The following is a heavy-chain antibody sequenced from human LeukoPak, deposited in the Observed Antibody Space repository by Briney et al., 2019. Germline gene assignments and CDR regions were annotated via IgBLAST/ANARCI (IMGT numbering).Heavy chain of an antibody. CDR3: ARGYSYGPYYFDY. J-gene: IGHJ4*02. CDR1: GGTFSSYA. CDR2: IIPIFGTA. D-gene: IGHD5-18*01. V-gene: IGHV1-69*13. Sequence: SVKVSCKASGGTFSSYAICWVRQAPGQGLEWMGGIIPIFGTANYAQKFQGRVTITADESTSTAYMELSSLRSEDTAVYYCARGYSYGPYYFDYWGQGTLVTVSS.